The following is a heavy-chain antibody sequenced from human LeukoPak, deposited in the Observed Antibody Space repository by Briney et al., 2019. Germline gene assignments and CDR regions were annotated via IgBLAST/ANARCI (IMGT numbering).Heavy chain of an antibody. CDR1: GGTFSSYA. D-gene: IGHD3-3*01. V-gene: IGHV1-69*04. CDR3: ARESEEPPDYDFWSGYYTGVV. J-gene: IGHJ4*02. Sequence: GASVKVSCKASGGTFSSYAIRWVRQAPGQGLEWMGRIIPILGIANYAQKFQGRVTITADKSTSTAYMELSSLRSEDTAVYYCARESEEPPDYDFWSGYYTGVVWGQGTLVTVSS. CDR2: IIPILGIA.